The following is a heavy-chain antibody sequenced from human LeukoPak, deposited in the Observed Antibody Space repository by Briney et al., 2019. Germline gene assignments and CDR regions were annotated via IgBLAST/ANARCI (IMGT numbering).Heavy chain of an antibody. CDR2: INPSGGST. V-gene: IGHV1-46*01. CDR1: GYTFTSYY. D-gene: IGHD1-26*01. Sequence: ASVKVSCKASGYTFTSYYMHWVRQAPGQGLEWMGIINPSGGSTSYAQKFQGRVTMTRDTSTSTVYTELSSLRSEDTAVYYCARALLVASGSYGSDYWGQGTLVTVSS. CDR3: ARALLVASGSYGSDY. J-gene: IGHJ4*02.